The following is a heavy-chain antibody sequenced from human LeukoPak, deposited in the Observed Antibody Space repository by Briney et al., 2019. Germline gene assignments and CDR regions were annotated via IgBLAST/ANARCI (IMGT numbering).Heavy chain of an antibody. V-gene: IGHV3-23*01. CDR3: AKEVRESAWFYFDY. CDR1: GFTFKTYA. J-gene: IGHJ4*02. D-gene: IGHD3-10*01. CDR2: IRSSGDST. Sequence: GGSLRLSCAASGFTFKTYAMSWFGQAPGKGLDWFPGIRSSGDSTYYADSVKGRFTISRDNSRNTLYLQMNSLSAEDTAVYYCAKEVRESAWFYFDYWGQGTLATVSS.